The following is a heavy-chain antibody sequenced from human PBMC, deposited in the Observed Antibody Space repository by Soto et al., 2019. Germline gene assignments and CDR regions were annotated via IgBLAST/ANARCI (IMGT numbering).Heavy chain of an antibody. CDR1: GGSIIDSNDH. D-gene: IGHD6-13*01. CDR3: ARASIAAAGTLDY. V-gene: IGHV4-39*01. CDR2: FHNSGSL. Sequence: SETLSLTCTVSGGSIIDSNDHGGWIRQSPGQGLEWIGSFHNSGSLHYNPPFKSRITINPDTSKNQFSLQLNSVTPEDTAVYYCARASIAAAGTLDYWGQGTLVTVSS. J-gene: IGHJ4*02.